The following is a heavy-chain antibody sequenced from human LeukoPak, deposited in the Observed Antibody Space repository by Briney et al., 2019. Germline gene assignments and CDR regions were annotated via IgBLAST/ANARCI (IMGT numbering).Heavy chain of an antibody. J-gene: IGHJ4*02. CDR2: IFTGCRT. CDR1: GFTFSSYV. CDR3: AMATWVGGLDY. D-gene: IGHD1-26*01. V-gene: IGHV3-66*01. Sequence: GGSLRLSCAASGFTFSSYVMSWVRQAPGKGLEWVSVIFTGCRTYYADSVEGRFTISRDNSKNTLYLQMNSLRAGDTAVYYCAMATWVGGLDYWGQGTLVT.